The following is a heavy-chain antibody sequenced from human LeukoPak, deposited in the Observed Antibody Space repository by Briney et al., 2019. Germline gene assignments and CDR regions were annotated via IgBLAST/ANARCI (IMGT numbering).Heavy chain of an antibody. CDR1: GGTFSSYA. CDR2: IIPIFGTA. V-gene: IGHV1-69*05. CDR3: ARDLGQAFDI. Sequence: ASVKVSCKASGGTFSSYAISWVRQAPGQGLEWMGGIIPIFGTANYAQKFQGRATITTDESTSTAYMELSSLRSEDTAVYYCARDLGQAFDIWGQGTMVTVSS. J-gene: IGHJ3*02.